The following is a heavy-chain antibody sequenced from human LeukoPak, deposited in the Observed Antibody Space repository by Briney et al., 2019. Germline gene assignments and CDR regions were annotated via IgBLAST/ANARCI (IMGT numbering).Heavy chain of an antibody. CDR1: GFTFSSYG. D-gene: IGHD2-8*02. Sequence: GGSLRLSCAASGFTFSSYGMHWVRQAPGKGLEWVAFIRYDGSNKYYADSVKGRFTISRDNSKNTLYLQMSSLRDEDTAVYYCTREPGYYYYMDVWGKGTTVTVSS. CDR2: IRYDGSNK. CDR3: TREPGYYYYMDV. J-gene: IGHJ6*03. V-gene: IGHV3-30*02.